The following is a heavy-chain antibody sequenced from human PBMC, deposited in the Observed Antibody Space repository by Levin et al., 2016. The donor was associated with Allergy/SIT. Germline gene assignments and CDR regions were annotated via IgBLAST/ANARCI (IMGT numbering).Heavy chain of an antibody. V-gene: IGHV4-31*02. D-gene: IGHD3-10*01. CDR3: AREVDYYGSETTNWFDP. J-gene: IGHJ5*02. CDR2: IYYSGST. Sequence: WIRQPPGKGLEWIGYIYYSGSTYYNPSLKSRVTISVDTSKNQFSLKLSSVTAADTAVYYCAREVDYYGSETTNWFDPWGQGTLVTVSS.